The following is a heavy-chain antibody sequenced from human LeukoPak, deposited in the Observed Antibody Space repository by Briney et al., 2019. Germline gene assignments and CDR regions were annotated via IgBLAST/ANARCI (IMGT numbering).Heavy chain of an antibody. V-gene: IGHV6-1*01. CDR3: ARSGIAAAAALYYYGMDV. D-gene: IGHD6-13*01. J-gene: IGHJ6*02. CDR1: LDSASGDIAA. CDR2: TYYRSKWYN. Sequence: QTLSLTCAISLDSASGDIAAWDRIRQSPSRGLGWLGMTYYRSKWYNDYAVSVKSRITINPDTYKNQFSLQLNSVSPEDTAVYYCARSGIAAAAALYYYGMDVWGQGTTVTVSS.